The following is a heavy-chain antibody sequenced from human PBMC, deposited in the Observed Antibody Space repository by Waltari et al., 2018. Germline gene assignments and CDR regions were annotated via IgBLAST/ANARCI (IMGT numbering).Heavy chain of an antibody. V-gene: IGHV3-74*01. Sequence: EVQMVESGGGLVQPGGSLRLSCEASWFPIGNCWVYWVRQGPGKGLMYVSGLDGDGTRTRYADSVRGRFTISRDNAKNAVYLQMTSLRDEDTALYYCARDWRNLGMDVWGQGTTVTVSS. CDR3: ARDWRNLGMDV. D-gene: IGHD3-3*01. J-gene: IGHJ6*02. CDR1: WFPIGNCW. CDR2: LDGDGTRT.